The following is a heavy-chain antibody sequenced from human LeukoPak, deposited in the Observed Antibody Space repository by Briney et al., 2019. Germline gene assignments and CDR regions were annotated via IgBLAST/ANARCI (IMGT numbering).Heavy chain of an antibody. CDR2: IYYSGST. V-gene: IGHV4-39*07. D-gene: IGHD6-13*01. CDR3: ARDRMQQLVRIHYGMDV. Sequence: SETLSLTCTVSGGSISSSSYYWGWIRQPPGKGLEWIGSIYYSGSTYYNPSLKSRVTISVDTSKNQFSLKLSSVTAADTAVYYCARDRMQQLVRIHYGMDVWGQGTTVTVSS. J-gene: IGHJ6*02. CDR1: GGSISSSSYY.